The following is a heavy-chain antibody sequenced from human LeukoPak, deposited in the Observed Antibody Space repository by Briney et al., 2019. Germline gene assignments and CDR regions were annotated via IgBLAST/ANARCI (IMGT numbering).Heavy chain of an antibody. V-gene: IGHV2-70*11. Sequence: SGPALVKPTQTLTLTCTFSGFSLSTSGMCVSWIRQPPGKALEWLARIDWDDDKYYSTSLKTRLTISKDTSKNQVVLTMTNMDPVDTATYYCARMHQYGSGSYYKLGYWGQGTLVTVSS. CDR2: IDWDDDK. D-gene: IGHD3-10*01. J-gene: IGHJ4*02. CDR1: GFSLSTSGMC. CDR3: ARMHQYGSGSYYKLGY.